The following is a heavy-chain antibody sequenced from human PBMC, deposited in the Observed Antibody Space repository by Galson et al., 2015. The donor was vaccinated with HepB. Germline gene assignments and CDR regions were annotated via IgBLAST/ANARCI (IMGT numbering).Heavy chain of an antibody. V-gene: IGHV3-11*06. Sequence: SLRLSCAASGFTFSDYYMSWIRQAPGKGLEWVSYISSSSSYTNYADSVKGRFTISRDNAKNSLYLQMNSLRAEDTAVYYCARNPDYSNYEDYFDYWGQGTLVTVSS. J-gene: IGHJ4*02. CDR1: GFTFSDYY. CDR3: ARNPDYSNYEDYFDY. CDR2: ISSSSSYT. D-gene: IGHD4-11*01.